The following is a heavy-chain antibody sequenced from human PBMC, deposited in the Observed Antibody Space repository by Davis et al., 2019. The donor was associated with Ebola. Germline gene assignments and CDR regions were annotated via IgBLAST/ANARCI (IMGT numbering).Heavy chain of an antibody. CDR2: IYYSGST. Sequence: MPSETLSLTCTVSGGSISSYYWSWIRQPPGKGLEWIGYIYYSGSTNYNPSLKSRVTISVDTSKNQFSLKLSSVTAADTAVYYCARVRGSYGAYFDYWGQGTLVTVSS. J-gene: IGHJ4*02. D-gene: IGHD1-26*01. V-gene: IGHV4-59*12. CDR3: ARVRGSYGAYFDY. CDR1: GGSISSYY.